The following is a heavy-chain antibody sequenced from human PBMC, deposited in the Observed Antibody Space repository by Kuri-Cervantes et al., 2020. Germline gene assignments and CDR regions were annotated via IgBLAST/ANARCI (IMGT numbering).Heavy chain of an antibody. J-gene: IGHJ3*02. CDR3: ARYCSSSSCWDAFDI. D-gene: IGHD2-15*01. CDR2: IKEDESAK. CDR1: GFTFNTYW. Sequence: GESLKISCVTSGFTFNTYWMNWVRQAPGKGLEWVANIKEDESAKYYVDSVRGRFTISRDNAKNSLYLQMNSLRAEDTAVYYCARYCSSSSCWDAFDIWGQGTMVTVSS. V-gene: IGHV3-7*01.